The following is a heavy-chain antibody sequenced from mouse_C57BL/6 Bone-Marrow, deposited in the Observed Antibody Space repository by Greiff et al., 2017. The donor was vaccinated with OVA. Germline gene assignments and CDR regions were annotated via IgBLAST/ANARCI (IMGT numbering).Heavy chain of an antibody. CDR3: ARKTVSWFAY. Sequence: EVKLMESGGGLVKPGGSLKLSCAASGFTFSDYGMHWVRQAPEKGLEWVAYIRSGSSTIYYADTVKGRFTISRDNAKNTLFLQMTSLRSEDTAMYYCARKTVSWFAYWGQGTLVTVSA. J-gene: IGHJ3*01. CDR2: IRSGSSTI. V-gene: IGHV5-17*01. CDR1: GFTFSDYG.